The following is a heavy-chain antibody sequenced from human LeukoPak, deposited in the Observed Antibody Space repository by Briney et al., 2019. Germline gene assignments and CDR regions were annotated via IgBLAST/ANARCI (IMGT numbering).Heavy chain of an antibody. J-gene: IGHJ6*02. Sequence: ASVKVSCKASGGTFSSYAISWVRQAPGQGLEWMGGIIPIFGTANYAQKFQGRVTITADESTSTAYMELRSLRSEDTAVYFCARVSQGRRYYYYYAMDVWGQGTTVTVSS. CDR3: ARVSQGRRYYYYYAMDV. CDR1: GGTFSSYA. V-gene: IGHV1-69*13. CDR2: IIPIFGTA. D-gene: IGHD2-15*01.